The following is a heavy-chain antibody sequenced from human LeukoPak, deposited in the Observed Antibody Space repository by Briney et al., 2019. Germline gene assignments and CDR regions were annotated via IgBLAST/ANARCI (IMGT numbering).Heavy chain of an antibody. CDR3: ARGKSFSQIAVAGHARPSFATDY. Sequence: PSETLSLTCAVYGGSFSGYYWSWIRQPPGKGLEWIGEINHSGSTNYNPSLKSRVTISVDTSKNQFSLKLSSVTAADTAVYYCARGKSFSQIAVAGHARPSFATDYWGQGTLVTVSS. CDR1: GGSFSGYY. J-gene: IGHJ4*02. CDR2: INHSGST. V-gene: IGHV4-34*01. D-gene: IGHD6-19*01.